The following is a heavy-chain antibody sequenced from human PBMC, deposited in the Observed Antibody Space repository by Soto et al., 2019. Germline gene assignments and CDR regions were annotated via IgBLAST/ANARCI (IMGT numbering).Heavy chain of an antibody. CDR2: IIPIFGTA. D-gene: IGHD2-15*01. CDR3: ARVVVAATGYYFDY. Sequence: ASVKVSFKASGGTFSSYAISWVRQAPGQGLEWMGGIIPIFGTANYAQKFQGRVTITADKSTSTAYMELSSLRSEDTAVYYCARVVVAATGYYFDYWGQGTLVTVSS. CDR1: GGTFSSYA. J-gene: IGHJ4*02. V-gene: IGHV1-69*06.